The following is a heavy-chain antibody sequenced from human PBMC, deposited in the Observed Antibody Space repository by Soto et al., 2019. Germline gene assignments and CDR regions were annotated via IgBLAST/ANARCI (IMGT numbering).Heavy chain of an antibody. V-gene: IGHV4-39*01. CDR2: IYYSGST. CDR3: ASRSNGEFDS. J-gene: IGHJ4*02. Sequence: QLQLQESGPGLVEPSETLSLTCTVSDGSISSPRYYWGWIRQPPGKGLECIGTIYYSGSTSVNPSPKSRVTISVDTAKKQLSLELSSVTAADTAVYYCASRSNGEFDSWGQGTLVIVSS. CDR1: DGSISSPRYY. D-gene: IGHD2-8*01.